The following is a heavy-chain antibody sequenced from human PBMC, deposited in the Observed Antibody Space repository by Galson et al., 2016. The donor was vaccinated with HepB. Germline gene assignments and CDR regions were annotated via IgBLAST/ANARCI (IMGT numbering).Heavy chain of an antibody. Sequence: SETLSLTCTVSGDSVSSGSYYWSWIRQPPGKGLEWIGYIYYSGNTRYNPSLKSRVTLSVDTSKNKFSLNLTSVTAADTAVYYCARGWYDSSGYYVGPRLVDYWGQGTLVTVSS. CDR3: ARGWYDSSGYYVGPRLVDY. D-gene: IGHD3-22*01. CDR2: IYYSGNT. CDR1: GDSVSSGSYY. V-gene: IGHV4-61*01. J-gene: IGHJ4*02.